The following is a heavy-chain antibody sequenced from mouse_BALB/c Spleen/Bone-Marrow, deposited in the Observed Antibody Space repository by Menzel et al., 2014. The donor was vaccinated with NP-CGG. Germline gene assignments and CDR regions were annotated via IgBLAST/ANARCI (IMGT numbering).Heavy chain of an antibody. CDR3: ARDEGGNYDAMDY. J-gene: IGHJ4*01. Sequence: QVQPQQSGPGLVAPSQSLSITCTVSGFSLTSYGVHWVRQPPGKGLEWLGVIWAGGSTNYNSALMSRLSISKDNSKSQVFLKMNSLQTDDTAMYYCARDEGGNYDAMDYWGQGTSVTVSS. CDR1: GFSLTSYG. V-gene: IGHV2-9*02. CDR2: IWAGGST. D-gene: IGHD2-1*01.